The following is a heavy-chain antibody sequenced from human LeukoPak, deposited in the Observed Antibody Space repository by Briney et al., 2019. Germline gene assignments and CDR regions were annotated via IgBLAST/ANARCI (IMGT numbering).Heavy chain of an antibody. CDR3: VHRTMVTSVDH. D-gene: IGHD4-17*01. CDR2: IYGNDDK. J-gene: IGHJ4*02. Sequence: KGSGPTLVKPRQTLTLTCTFSGFSLNTNAVAVGWVRQPPGQALEWLTFIYGNDDKRYSPPLASRLTITKDTSKNQVVLTMTDMDYVDTATYYCVHRTMVTSVDHWGQGTLVTVSS. CDR1: GFSLNTNAVA. V-gene: IGHV2-5*01.